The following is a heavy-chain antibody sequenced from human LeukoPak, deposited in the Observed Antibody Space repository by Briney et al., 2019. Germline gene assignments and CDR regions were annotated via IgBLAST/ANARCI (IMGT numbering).Heavy chain of an antibody. V-gene: IGHV4-38-2*02. Sequence: PSETLSLTCTVSGYSISSGYSWGWIRQPPGKGLEWIGRIYHSGNTYYNLSLKRRVTISEDTSKNQFSLKMRSVTAADTAVYYCVRDRAGWFDPWGQGTLVTVSS. CDR2: IYHSGNT. D-gene: IGHD3-10*01. J-gene: IGHJ5*02. CDR1: GYSISSGYS. CDR3: VRDRAGWFDP.